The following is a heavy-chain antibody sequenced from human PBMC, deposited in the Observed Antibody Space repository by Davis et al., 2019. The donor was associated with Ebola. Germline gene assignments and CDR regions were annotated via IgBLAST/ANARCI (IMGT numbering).Heavy chain of an antibody. V-gene: IGHV3-7*01. D-gene: IGHD2-8*01. CDR2: IKQDGSEK. CDR1: GFTFSSYW. CDR3: ARRRDCSNGVCYGMDV. Sequence: GGSLRLSCAASGFTFSSYWMSWVRQAPGKGLEWVANIKQDGSEKRYVDSVKGRFTISRDNAKNSLYLQMDSLRVEDTAIYYCARRRDCSNGVCYGMDVWGQGTAVTVSS. J-gene: IGHJ6*02.